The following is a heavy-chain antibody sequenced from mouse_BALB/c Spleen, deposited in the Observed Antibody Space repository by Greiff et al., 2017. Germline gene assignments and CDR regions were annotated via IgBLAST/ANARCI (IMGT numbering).Heavy chain of an antibody. D-gene: IGHD1-1*01. CDR3: TSYYYGSSLDY. V-gene: IGHV1-15*01. CDR2: IDPETGGT. Sequence: VKLVESGAELVRPGASVTLSCKASGYTFTDYEMHWVKQTPVHGLEWIGAIDPETGGTAYNQKFKGKATLTADKSSSTAYMELRSLTSEDSAVYYCTSYYYGSSLDYWGQGTTLTVSS. CDR1: GYTFTDYE. J-gene: IGHJ2*01.